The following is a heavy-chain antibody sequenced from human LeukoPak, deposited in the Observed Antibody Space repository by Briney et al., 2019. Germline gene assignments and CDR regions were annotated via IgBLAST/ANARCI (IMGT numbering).Heavy chain of an antibody. V-gene: IGHV1-46*01. CDR2: INPSGGST. D-gene: IGHD4-17*01. CDR1: GYTFTSYY. J-gene: IGHJ4*02. CDR3: ARDSLYGVVDY. Sequence: GASVKVSCKTSGYTFTSYYIHWVRQAPGQGLEWMGIINPSGGSTSYAQKFQGGVTMTRDTSTSTVYMYLSSLRSEDTAVYYCARDSLYGVVDYWGQGTLVTVSS.